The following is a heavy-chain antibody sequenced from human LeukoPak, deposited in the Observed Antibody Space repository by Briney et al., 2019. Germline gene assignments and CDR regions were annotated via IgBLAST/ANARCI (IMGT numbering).Heavy chain of an antibody. V-gene: IGHV3-7*01. CDR3: ASISASIDY. CDR1: GFTFSSYW. CDR2: IKKDGSQR. D-gene: IGHD3-9*01. Sequence: GGSLRLSCAASGFTFSSYWMSWVRQVPEKGLEWVANIKKDGSQRYYVDSVKGRFTISRDNAKNSLYLQMNSLRAEDTAVYYCASISASIDYWGQGTLVTVSS. J-gene: IGHJ4*02.